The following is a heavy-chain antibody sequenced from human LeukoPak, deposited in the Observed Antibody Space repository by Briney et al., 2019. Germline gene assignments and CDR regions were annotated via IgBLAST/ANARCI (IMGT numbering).Heavy chain of an antibody. CDR2: ISGSGGST. CDR1: GFTISSYG. D-gene: IGHD3-22*01. J-gene: IGHJ4*02. CDR3: AKGYSGYYAMYYFDY. V-gene: IGHV3-23*01. Sequence: GGSLRLSCAASGFTISSYGMSWIRQAPGKGLEWVSAISGSGGSTYSSDSVKGRFTIPRDNSRNTLYLQMNSLRVEDTAEYYCAKGYSGYYAMYYFDYWGQGTRVTVSS.